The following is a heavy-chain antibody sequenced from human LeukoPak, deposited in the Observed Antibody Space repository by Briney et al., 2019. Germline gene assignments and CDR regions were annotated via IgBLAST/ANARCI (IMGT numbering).Heavy chain of an antibody. V-gene: IGHV3-11*03. D-gene: IGHD1-1*01. CDR3: ARVGATGTADY. CDR2: ISKSGSDT. J-gene: IGHJ4*02. Sequence: PGGSLRLSCAAFGFTFSDYYMSWIRQAPGKGLEWVSYISKSGSDTNFADSVKGRFTISRDNAKNSLYLQMSSLRAEDTAVYYCARVGATGTADYWGQGTLVTVSS. CDR1: GFTFSDYY.